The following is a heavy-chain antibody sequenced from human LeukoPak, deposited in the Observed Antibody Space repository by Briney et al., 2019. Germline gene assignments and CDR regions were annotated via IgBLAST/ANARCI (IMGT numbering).Heavy chain of an antibody. J-gene: IGHJ4*02. CDR1: EFTFSLYA. Sequence: PGGSLRLSCAASEFTFSLYAMNWVRQAPGKGLEWISYINDVSADIHYADSVKGRFTISRDNAKNKLYLQMSSLRGDDTAAYYCARDTYQPGRIDSWGQGTLVFVSS. CDR3: ARDTYQPGRIDS. V-gene: IGHV3-21*05. D-gene: IGHD1-14*01. CDR2: INDVSADI.